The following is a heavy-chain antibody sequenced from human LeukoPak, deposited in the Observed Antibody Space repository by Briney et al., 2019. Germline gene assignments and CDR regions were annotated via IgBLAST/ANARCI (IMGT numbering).Heavy chain of an antibody. CDR1: GFTFSSYS. J-gene: IGHJ4*02. CDR3: TTVSSDYVWGSYRPYYFDY. D-gene: IGHD3-16*02. CDR2: IKSKTDGGTT. V-gene: IGHV3-15*01. Sequence: PGGSLRLSCAASGFTFSSYSMNWVRQAPGKGLEWVGRIKSKTDGGTTDYAAPVKGRFTISRDDSKNTLYLQMNSLKTEDTAVHYCTTVSSDYVWGSYRPYYFDYWGQGTLVTVSS.